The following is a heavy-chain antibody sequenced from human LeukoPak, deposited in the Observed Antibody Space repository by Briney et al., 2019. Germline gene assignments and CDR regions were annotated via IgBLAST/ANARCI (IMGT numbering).Heavy chain of an antibody. CDR2: ISSSGSTI. J-gene: IGHJ4*02. D-gene: IGHD6-6*01. CDR3: ARDILQARPY. V-gene: IGHV3-48*03. CDR1: GFTFSSYE. Sequence: GGSLRLSCAASGFTFSSYEMDWVRQAPGKGLEWVSYISSSGSTIYYADSVKGRFTISRDNAKNSLYLQMNSLRAEDTAVYYCARDILQARPYWGQGTLVTVSS.